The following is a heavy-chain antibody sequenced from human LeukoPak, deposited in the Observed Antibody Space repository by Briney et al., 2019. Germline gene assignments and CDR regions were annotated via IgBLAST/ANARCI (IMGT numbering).Heavy chain of an antibody. J-gene: IGHJ4*02. Sequence: GGSLRLSCAASGFTFSSYAMHWVRQAPGKGLEWVAIISYDGSNKYYADSVRGRFTISRDNGKNTLYLQMNSLRAEDTAVYYCARGSTYYDSSGQVPFDYWGQGTLVTVSS. CDR3: ARGSTYYDSSGQVPFDY. CDR2: ISYDGSNK. V-gene: IGHV3-30*04. CDR1: GFTFSSYA. D-gene: IGHD3-22*01.